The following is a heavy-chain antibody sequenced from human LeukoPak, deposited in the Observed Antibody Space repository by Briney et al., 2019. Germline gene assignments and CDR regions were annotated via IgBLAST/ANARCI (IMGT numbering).Heavy chain of an antibody. V-gene: IGHV3-53*01. CDR2: IYSGGST. CDR3: ARAPDSSSWYYFDY. CDR1: GFTVSSNY. J-gene: IGHJ4*02. Sequence: GGSLRLSCAASGFTVSSNYMSWVRQAPGKGLESVSVIYSGGSTYYADSVKGRFTISRDNSKNTLYLQMNSLRAEDTAVYYCARAPDSSSWYYFDYWGQGTLVTVSS. D-gene: IGHD6-13*01.